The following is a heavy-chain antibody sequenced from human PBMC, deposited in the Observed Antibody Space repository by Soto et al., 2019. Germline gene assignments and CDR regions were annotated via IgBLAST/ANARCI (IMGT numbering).Heavy chain of an antibody. Sequence: ASVKVSCKSSGYTFTDYGISWVRQAPGQWLEWMGWINAYNGNTNYSQKFQGRVTMTRDTSASTAYMELSSLRSEDTAVYYCARGAASSGWPFDYWGQGTLVTVSS. CDR3: ARGAASSGWPFDY. CDR1: GYTFTDYG. J-gene: IGHJ4*02. CDR2: INAYNGNT. D-gene: IGHD6-19*01. V-gene: IGHV1-18*01.